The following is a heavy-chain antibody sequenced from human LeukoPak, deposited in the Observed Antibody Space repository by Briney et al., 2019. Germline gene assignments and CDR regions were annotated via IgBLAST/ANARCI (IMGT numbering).Heavy chain of an antibody. CDR1: GYTFTSYG. D-gene: IGHD3-22*01. Sequence: GASVKVSCKASGYTFTSYGISWVRQAPGQGLEWMGWISAYSGNTNYAQKLQGRVTMTTDTSTSTAYMELRSLRSDDTAVYYCARVPRDYYDSSGYPYYWGQGTLVTVSS. CDR3: ARVPRDYYDSSGYPYY. V-gene: IGHV1-18*01. J-gene: IGHJ4*02. CDR2: ISAYSGNT.